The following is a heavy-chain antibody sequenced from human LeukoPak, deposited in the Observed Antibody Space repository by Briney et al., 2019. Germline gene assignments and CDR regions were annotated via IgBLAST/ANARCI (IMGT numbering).Heavy chain of an antibody. V-gene: IGHV3-7*01. J-gene: IGHJ4*02. Sequence: PGGSLRLSCAASGFPFNAYWMTWVRQAPGKGLEWVANIRQDGDTKYYVDSVKGRFTISRDNAMNTLFLQMSSLRAEDTAVYYCTRDFDFSSAIWGQGTLVTVSS. CDR1: GFPFNAYW. CDR3: TRDFDFSSAI. CDR2: IRQDGDTK. D-gene: IGHD3-3*01.